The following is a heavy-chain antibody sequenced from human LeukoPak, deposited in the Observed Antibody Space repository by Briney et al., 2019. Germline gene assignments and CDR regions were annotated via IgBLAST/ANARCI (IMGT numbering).Heavy chain of an antibody. D-gene: IGHD6-13*01. J-gene: IGHJ4*02. Sequence: GGSLRLSCAASGFTVSSNSMNWVRQAPGKGLEWVSSISSSSSYIYYADSVKGRFTISRDNAKNSIYLEMNSLRAEDTAVYYCARGPRILAAGSYYFDYWGQGSLVTVSS. V-gene: IGHV3-21*04. CDR1: GFTVSSNS. CDR2: ISSSSSYI. CDR3: ARGPRILAAGSYYFDY.